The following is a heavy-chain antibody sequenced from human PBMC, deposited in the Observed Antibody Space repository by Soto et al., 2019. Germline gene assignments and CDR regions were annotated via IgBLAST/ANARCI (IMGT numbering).Heavy chain of an antibody. V-gene: IGHV3-48*02. CDR3: ARENYGDYLNWFDP. Sequence: EVQLVEAGGGLVQPGGSLRLSCAASGFTFSSYSMNWVGQAPGKGLEWVSYISSSSSTIYYADSVKGRFTISRDNAKNSLYLQMNSLRDEDTAVYYCARENYGDYLNWFDPWGQGTLVTVSS. D-gene: IGHD4-17*01. CDR1: GFTFSSYS. CDR2: ISSSSSTI. J-gene: IGHJ5*02.